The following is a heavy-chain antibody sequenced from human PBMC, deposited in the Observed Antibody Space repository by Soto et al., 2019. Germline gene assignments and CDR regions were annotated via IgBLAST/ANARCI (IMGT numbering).Heavy chain of an antibody. Sequence: PGGSLRLSCAASGFTFSSYAMHWVRQAPGKGLEWVAVISYDGSNKYYADSVKGRFTISRANSKNTLSLQMNSLRAEDTAVYYLARRLLFEDDAFDIWGQGTMVTVSS. CDR1: GFTFSSYA. CDR3: ARRLLFEDDAFDI. V-gene: IGHV3-30-3*01. CDR2: ISYDGSNK. J-gene: IGHJ3*02. D-gene: IGHD2-21*02.